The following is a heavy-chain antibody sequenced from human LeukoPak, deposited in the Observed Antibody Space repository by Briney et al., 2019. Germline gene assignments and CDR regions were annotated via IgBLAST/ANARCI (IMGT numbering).Heavy chain of an antibody. CDR1: GGSISSYY. D-gene: IGHD1/OR15-1a*01. CDR3: AREGMGIEAGTVDY. V-gene: IGHV4-59*01. CDR2: IYYSGST. J-gene: IGHJ4*02. Sequence: PSETLSLTCTVSGGSISSYYWTWIRQPPGKGLEWIGCIYYSGSTSYNPSLKSRVTISVDTSKNQFSLKLSSVTAADTAVYYCAREGMGIEAGTVDYWGQGTLVTVSS.